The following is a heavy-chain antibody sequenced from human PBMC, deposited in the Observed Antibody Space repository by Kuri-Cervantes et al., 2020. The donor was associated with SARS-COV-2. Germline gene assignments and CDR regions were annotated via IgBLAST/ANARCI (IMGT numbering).Heavy chain of an antibody. CDR3: ARVKDYVWGSYRYTFDY. CDR2: IYYSGST. CDR1: GGSISSYY. Sequence: GSLRLSCTVSGGSISSYYWSWIRQPPGKGLEWIGYIYYSGSTNYNPSLKSRVTISVDTSKNQFSLKLSSVTAADTAAYYCARVKDYVWGSYRYTFDYWGQGTLVTVSS. V-gene: IGHV4-59*08. D-gene: IGHD3-16*02. J-gene: IGHJ4*02.